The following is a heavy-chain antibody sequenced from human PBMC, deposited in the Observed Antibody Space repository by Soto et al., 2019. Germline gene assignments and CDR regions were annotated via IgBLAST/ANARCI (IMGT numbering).Heavy chain of an antibody. Sequence: GSLRLSCAASGFTFSTFAFHWVRQAPGKGLEWVALISHDGSYKYYADSVKGRFTISRDNSENSLYMEMDSLRAEDTAVYFCARDGLPDDFRSGGYWFDPWGQGTQVTVSS. J-gene: IGHJ5*02. D-gene: IGHD3-3*01. CDR3: ARDGLPDDFRSGGYWFDP. CDR1: GFTFSTFA. CDR2: ISHDGSYK. V-gene: IGHV3-30*04.